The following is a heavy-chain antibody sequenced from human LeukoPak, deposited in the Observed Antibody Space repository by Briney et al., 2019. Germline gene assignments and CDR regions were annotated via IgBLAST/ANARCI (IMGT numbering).Heavy chain of an antibody. V-gene: IGHV4-39*01. J-gene: IGHJ2*01. CDR3: ARRNWYFDL. Sequence: SETLSLTCTVSGGSISSSSYYWGWIRQPPGKGLEWIGSIYYSGSTYYNPSLKSRVTISVDTSKNQFSLKLSSVTAADTAVYYCARRNWYFDLWGRGTLVTVSS. CDR1: GGSISSSSYY. CDR2: IYYSGST.